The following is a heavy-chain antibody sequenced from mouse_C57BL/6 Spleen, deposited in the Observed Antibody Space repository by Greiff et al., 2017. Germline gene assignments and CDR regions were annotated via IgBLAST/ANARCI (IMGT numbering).Heavy chain of an antibody. CDR1: GFTFSDYG. CDR3: ARPSYPRNWYFDV. V-gene: IGHV5-17*01. Sequence: EVKLVESGGGLVKPGGSLKLSCAASGFTFSDYGMHWVRQAPEKGLEWVAYISSGSSTIYYADTVKGRFTISRDNAKNTLFLQMTSLRSEDTAMYYCARPSYPRNWYFDVWGTGTTVTVSS. D-gene: IGHD6-1*01. CDR2: ISSGSSTI. J-gene: IGHJ1*03.